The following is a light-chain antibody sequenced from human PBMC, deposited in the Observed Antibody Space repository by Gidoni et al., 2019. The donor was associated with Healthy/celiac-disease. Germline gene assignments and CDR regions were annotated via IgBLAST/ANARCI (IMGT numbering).Light chain of an antibody. V-gene: IGLV3-21*02. CDR3: QVWDSSSDHVV. CDR1: NIGSKR. CDR2: DDS. J-gene: IGLJ2*01. Sequence: SSVLTQPPPVSVAPGQTARITCGGNNIGSKRVHWYQQKPGQAPVLVVYDDSDRPSGIPERFSGSNAGNTATLTISGVEAGDEADYYCQVWDSSSDHVVFGGGTKLTVL.